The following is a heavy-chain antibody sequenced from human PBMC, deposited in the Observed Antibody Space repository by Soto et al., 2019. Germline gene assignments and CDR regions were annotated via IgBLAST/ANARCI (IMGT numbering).Heavy chain of an antibody. Sequence: PGGSLRRSSAASGFTFSSYGLHWVRQAPGTGLERVAVISYDGSNTYYADSVKGRFTIFRDNSKTTLYMQMNSLRAEDTAVYYCAKDQKSSYGRKEYYCYGMDVWGQGTTVTVSS. CDR1: GFTFSSYG. J-gene: IGHJ6*02. CDR2: ISYDGSNT. CDR3: AKDQKSSYGRKEYYCYGMDV. D-gene: IGHD5-18*01. V-gene: IGHV3-30*18.